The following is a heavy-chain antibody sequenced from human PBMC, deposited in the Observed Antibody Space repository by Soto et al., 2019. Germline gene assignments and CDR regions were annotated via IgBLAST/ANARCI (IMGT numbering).Heavy chain of an antibody. Sequence: ASVKVSCKASGYTFTSYGISWVRQAPGQGLEWMGWISAYNGNTNYAQKLQGRVTMTTDTSTSTAYMELRSLRSDDTAVYYCAREVDSSGWSIFDYWGQGTLVTVSS. CDR1: GYTFTSYG. V-gene: IGHV1-18*01. J-gene: IGHJ4*02. CDR3: AREVDSSGWSIFDY. D-gene: IGHD6-19*01. CDR2: ISAYNGNT.